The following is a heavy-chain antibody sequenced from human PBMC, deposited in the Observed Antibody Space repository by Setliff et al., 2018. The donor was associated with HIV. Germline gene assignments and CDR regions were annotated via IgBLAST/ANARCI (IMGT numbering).Heavy chain of an antibody. J-gene: IGHJ6*03. V-gene: IGHV1-69*04. CDR3: ARCGAGEWHLYMDV. CDR1: GYTFTNYD. Sequence: GASVKVSCKASGYTFTNYDINWVRQAPGQGLEWMGRSIPILGIGNDEQAQKFKGRVTFTADKSTSTVYMELSSLRSEDTAVYYCARCGAGEWHLYMDVWGKGTAVTVSS. D-gene: IGHD3-16*01. CDR2: SIPILGIG.